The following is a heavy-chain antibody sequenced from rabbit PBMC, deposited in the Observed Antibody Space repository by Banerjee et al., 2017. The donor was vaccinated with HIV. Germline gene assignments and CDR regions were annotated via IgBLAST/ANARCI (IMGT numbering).Heavy chain of an antibody. CDR1: GFSFSNKAV. CDR3: ARDTSSSFSSYGMDL. J-gene: IGHJ6*01. V-gene: IGHV1S45*01. Sequence: QEQLVESGGGLVKPEGSLKLSCTASGFSFSNKAVMCWVRQTPGKGLEWIACINAVTGKAVYASWAKGRFTFSKTSSTTVTLHMTSLTAADTATYFCARDTSSSFSSYGMDLWGPGTLVTVS. CDR2: INAVTGKA. D-gene: IGHD1-1*01.